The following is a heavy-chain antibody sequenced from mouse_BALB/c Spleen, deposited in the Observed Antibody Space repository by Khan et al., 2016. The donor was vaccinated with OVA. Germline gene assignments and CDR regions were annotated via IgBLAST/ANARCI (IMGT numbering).Heavy chain of an antibody. CDR1: GFTFSNYA. J-gene: IGHJ3*01. V-gene: IGHV5-6-5*01. CDR2: ISSGGNT. Sequence: EVELVESGGGLVQPGGSLKLSCEGSGFTFSNYAMSWVRQTPEKRLEWVASISSGGNTYYSDSVKGRFTISRDNDRTILYLQMSSLRSEDTAMYYGARDYWFTYWGQGTLVTVSA. CDR3: ARDYWFTY.